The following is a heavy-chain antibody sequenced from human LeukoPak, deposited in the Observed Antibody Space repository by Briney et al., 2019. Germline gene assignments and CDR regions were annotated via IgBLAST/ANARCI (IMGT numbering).Heavy chain of an antibody. V-gene: IGHV1-24*01. CDR1: GYTLTELS. CDR3: ARAPMGAAALY. D-gene: IGHD6-13*01. CDR2: LDSEDGEA. Sequence: ASVKVSCKVSGYTLTELSIHWVRQAPGKGLEWMGGLDSEDGEATYAQKFQGRVTLTRDTSISTAYMELSSLRSDDTAFYYCARAPMGAAALYWGQGTLVTVSS. J-gene: IGHJ4*02.